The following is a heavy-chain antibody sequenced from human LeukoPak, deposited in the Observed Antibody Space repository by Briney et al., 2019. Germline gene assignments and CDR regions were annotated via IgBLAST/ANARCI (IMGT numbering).Heavy chain of an antibody. CDR1: GGALSVTKW. V-gene: IGHV4-4*02. J-gene: IGHJ4*02. CDR2: ISLRGLT. D-gene: IGHD1/OR15-1a*01. CDR3: YRETGTLSPFGF. Sequence: SETLSLTCGVPGGALSVTKWWCCFRQPPGQGLEWIGEISLRGLTNYNPSLRSRLTMSLDESKNQVSLNLTSVTAAATAVYYCYRETGTLSPFGFWGQGTLISVHS.